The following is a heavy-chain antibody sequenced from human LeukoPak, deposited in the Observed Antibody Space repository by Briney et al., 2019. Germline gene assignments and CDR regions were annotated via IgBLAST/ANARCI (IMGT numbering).Heavy chain of an antibody. J-gene: IGHJ6*03. D-gene: IGHD6-13*01. CDR1: GFTFSSYE. CDR3: ARDEAQQLVQDYYYYMDV. Sequence: SGGSLRLSCAASGFTFSSYEMNWVRQAPGKGLEWVSYISSSGSTIYYADSVKGRFTISRDNAKDSLYLQMNSLRAEDTALYYCARDEAQQLVQDYYYYMDVWGKGTTVTVSS. V-gene: IGHV3-48*03. CDR2: ISSSGSTI.